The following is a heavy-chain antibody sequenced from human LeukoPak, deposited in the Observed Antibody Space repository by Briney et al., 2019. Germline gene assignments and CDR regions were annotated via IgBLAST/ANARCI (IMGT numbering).Heavy chain of an antibody. CDR2: ISGSGGST. J-gene: IGHJ4*02. V-gene: IGHV3-23*01. CDR1: GFTFSSYG. CDR3: AKDGVVVAAPLE. Sequence: WGSLRLSCAASGFTFSSYGMSWVRQAPGKGLEWVSAISGSGGSTYYADSVKGRFTISRDNSKNTLYLQMNSLRAEDTAVYYCAKDGVVVAAPLEWGQGTLVTVSS. D-gene: IGHD2-15*01.